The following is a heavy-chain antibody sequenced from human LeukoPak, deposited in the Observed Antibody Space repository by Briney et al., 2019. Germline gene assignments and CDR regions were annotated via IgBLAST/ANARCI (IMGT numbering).Heavy chain of an antibody. CDR1: GFTFSSYW. Sequence: PGGSLRLSCAASGFTFSSYWMHWVRQAPGKGLVWVSRINGDGSSTTYADSVKGRFTISRDNAKNTLYLQMNSLRAEDTAVYYCASRWELLHWGQGSLGTVSS. CDR3: ASRWELLH. V-gene: IGHV3-74*01. CDR2: INGDGSST. D-gene: IGHD1-26*01. J-gene: IGHJ4*02.